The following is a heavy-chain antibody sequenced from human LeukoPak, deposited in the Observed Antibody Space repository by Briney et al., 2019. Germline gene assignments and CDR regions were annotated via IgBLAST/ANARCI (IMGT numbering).Heavy chain of an antibody. CDR2: INWNGGST. CDR3: VRDGMGGIKAFDM. J-gene: IGHJ3*02. V-gene: IGHV3-20*04. D-gene: IGHD3-10*01. Sequence: GGSLRLSCAASGFTFDDYGMSWVRQAPGKGLEWVSGINWNGGSTGYADSVRGRFTISRDNAKNSLYLEINSLRAEDTAFYYCVRDGMGGIKAFDMWGQGTVVTVSS. CDR1: GFTFDDYG.